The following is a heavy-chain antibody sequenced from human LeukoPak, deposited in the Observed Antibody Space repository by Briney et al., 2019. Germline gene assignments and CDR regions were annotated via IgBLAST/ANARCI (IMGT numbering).Heavy chain of an antibody. CDR1: GYSFTSYA. Sequence: ASVKVSCKASGYSFTSYAISWVRQAPGQGLEWMGWISAYNGNTNYAQKLQGRVTMTTDTSTSTAYMELRSLRSDDTAVYYCAGEGLYSGYDFPDYWGQGTLVTVSS. CDR2: ISAYNGNT. V-gene: IGHV1-18*01. CDR3: AGEGLYSGYDFPDY. J-gene: IGHJ4*02. D-gene: IGHD5-12*01.